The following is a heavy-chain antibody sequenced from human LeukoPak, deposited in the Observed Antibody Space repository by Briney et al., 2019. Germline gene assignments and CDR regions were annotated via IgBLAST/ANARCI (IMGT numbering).Heavy chain of an antibody. CDR3: ARLLGEASGWYFGY. CDR1: GFTFSNFW. J-gene: IGHJ4*02. V-gene: IGHV3-7*02. D-gene: IGHD6-19*01. CDR2: IKGDGSEK. Sequence: GGSLRLSCAASGFTFSNFWMSWVRQAPGKGLEWVANIKGDGSEKYHVDSVKSRFTISRDNTKNSLYLQMDSLRADDSAVYYCARLLGEASGWYFGYWGQGTLVTVSS.